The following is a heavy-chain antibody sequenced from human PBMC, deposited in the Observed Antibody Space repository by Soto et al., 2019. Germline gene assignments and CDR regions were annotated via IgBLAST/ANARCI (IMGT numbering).Heavy chain of an antibody. CDR1: GDSISSYY. Sequence: PSETLSLTCTVSGDSISSYYWTWIRQPPGKGLEWIGHIYYSGNTNYNPSLRRRVTISVDTSKNQFSLKMSSVTAADTAVYYCARRGTVSGFDYWGQGTRVTVLL. J-gene: IGHJ4*02. V-gene: IGHV4-59*12. D-gene: IGHD6-19*01. CDR2: IYYSGNT. CDR3: ARRGTVSGFDY.